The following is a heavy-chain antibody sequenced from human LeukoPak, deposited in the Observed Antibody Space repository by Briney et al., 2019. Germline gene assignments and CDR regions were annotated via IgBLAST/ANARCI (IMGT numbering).Heavy chain of an antibody. V-gene: IGHV5-51*01. CDR3: ARRASATGDLDY. J-gene: IGHJ4*02. CDR1: GYSFTSYW. Sequence: GESLKISCKGSGYSFTSYWIAWVRQLPGKGLEWMGIIYPGDSDTRYSPSFQGQVTISADKSISTAYLQWRSLKASATAMNDCARRASATGDLDYWGQGTLVTVSS. CDR2: IYPGDSDT. D-gene: IGHD1-1*01.